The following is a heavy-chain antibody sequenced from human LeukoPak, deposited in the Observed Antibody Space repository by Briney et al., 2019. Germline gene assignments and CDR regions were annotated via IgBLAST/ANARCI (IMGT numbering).Heavy chain of an antibody. Sequence: PSETLSLTCTVSGGSISSSSYYWGWIRQPPGKGLEWIGSIYYSGSTYYNPSLKSRVTISVDTSKNQFSLKLSSVTAADTAVYYCARVIANQKYYYDSSGGVDYWGQGTLVTVSS. V-gene: IGHV4-39*01. J-gene: IGHJ4*02. D-gene: IGHD3-22*01. CDR2: IYYSGST. CDR3: ARVIANQKYYYDSSGGVDY. CDR1: GGSISSSSYY.